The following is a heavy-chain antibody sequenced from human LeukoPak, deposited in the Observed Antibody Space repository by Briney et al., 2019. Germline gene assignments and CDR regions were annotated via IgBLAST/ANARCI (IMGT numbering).Heavy chain of an antibody. CDR3: ASYSYYYDSSGYFDY. D-gene: IGHD3-22*01. Sequence: SETLSLTCTVSGGSISSYYWSWIRQPPGKGLEWIGYIHYSGSTNYNPSLKSRVTISVDTSKNQFSLKLSSVTAADTAVYYCASYSYYYDSSGYFDYWGQGTLVTVSS. CDR1: GGSISSYY. V-gene: IGHV4-59*01. CDR2: IHYSGST. J-gene: IGHJ4*02.